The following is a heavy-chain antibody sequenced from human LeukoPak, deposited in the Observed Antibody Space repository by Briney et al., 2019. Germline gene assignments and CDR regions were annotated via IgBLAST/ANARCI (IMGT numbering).Heavy chain of an antibody. D-gene: IGHD4-17*01. CDR2: ISGSGGST. Sequence: PGGSLRLSCAVSGFTFSSYEMNWVRQAPGKGLEWVSAISGSGGSTYYADSVKGRFTISRDNSKNTLYLQMNSLRAEDTAVYYCAKSYGDSLRSDAFDIWGQGTMVTVSS. J-gene: IGHJ3*02. V-gene: IGHV3-23*01. CDR3: AKSYGDSLRSDAFDI. CDR1: GFTFSSYE.